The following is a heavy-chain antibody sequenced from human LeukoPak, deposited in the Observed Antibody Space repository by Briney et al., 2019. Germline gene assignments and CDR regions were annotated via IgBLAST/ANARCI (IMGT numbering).Heavy chain of an antibody. D-gene: IGHD1-26*01. V-gene: IGHV3-15*01. CDR3: TTDRRVPTRTWEPPVDY. CDR1: GFTFSNAW. CDR2: IKSKTDGGTT. Sequence: GGSLRLSCAASGFTFSNAWMSWVRQAPGKGLEWVGRIKSKTDGGTTDYAAPVKGRFTISRDDSKNTLYLQMNSLKTEDTAVYYCTTDRRVPTRTWEPPVDYWGQGTLVTVSS. J-gene: IGHJ4*02.